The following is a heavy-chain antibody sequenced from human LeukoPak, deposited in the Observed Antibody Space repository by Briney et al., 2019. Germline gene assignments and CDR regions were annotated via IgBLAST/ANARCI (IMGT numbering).Heavy chain of an antibody. CDR1: GDTFNRHG. D-gene: IGHD3-3*01. J-gene: IGHJ5*02. CDR2: ISGYNGNT. CDR3: ARANMVFGVDIEQNWFDL. Sequence: ASVKVSCKXSGDTFNRHGINWVRQAPGQGLEWMGWISGYNGNTNYKRKVQVRVTLTRDASTSTAYMKLRNLRSDDTAVYFCARANMVFGVDIEQNWFDLWGQGTRVIVSS. V-gene: IGHV1-18*01.